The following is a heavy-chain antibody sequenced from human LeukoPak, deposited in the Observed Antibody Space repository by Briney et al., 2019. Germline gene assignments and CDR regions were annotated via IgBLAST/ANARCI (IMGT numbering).Heavy chain of an antibody. CDR1: GFTVSNNY. CDR2: IYSGGST. Sequence: PGGSLRLSCAASGFTVSNNYMNWVRQAPGKGLEWVSVIYSGGSTHYADSVKGRFTISRDNSKNTLYLQMNSLRAEDTAVYCCASGFCSGGSCYAVYFAYWGQGTLVTVSS. CDR3: ASGFCSGGSCYAVYFAY. J-gene: IGHJ4*02. D-gene: IGHD2-15*01. V-gene: IGHV3-53*01.